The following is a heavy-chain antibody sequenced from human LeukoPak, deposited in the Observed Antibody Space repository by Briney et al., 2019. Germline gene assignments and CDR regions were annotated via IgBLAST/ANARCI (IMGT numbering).Heavy chain of an antibody. J-gene: IGHJ4*02. Sequence: GGSLRLSCAASGFTFSSYSMNWVRQAPGKGLEWVSSIDPSSYYIYYGHSVKGRSAISRDNAKNPPYLEINSLRAEDTAVYYCARVSGELERQSDIAFWGQGSLVTVSS. V-gene: IGHV3-21*01. CDR2: IDPSSYYI. D-gene: IGHD1-1*01. CDR1: GFTFSSYS. CDR3: ARVSGELERQSDIAF.